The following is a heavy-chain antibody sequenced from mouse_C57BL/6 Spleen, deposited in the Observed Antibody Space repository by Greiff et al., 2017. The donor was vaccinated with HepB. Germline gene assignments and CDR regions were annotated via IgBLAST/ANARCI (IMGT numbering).Heavy chain of an antibody. Sequence: QVQLQQSGAELVKPGASVKLSCKASGYTFTEYTIHWVKQRSGQGLEWIGWFYPGSGSIKYNEKFKDKAALTADKSSSTVYMELSRLTSEDSAVYFCARHEDGYGNYVGAMDYWGQGTSVTVSS. CDR1: GYTFTEYT. D-gene: IGHD2-10*02. V-gene: IGHV1-62-2*01. CDR2: FYPGSGSI. CDR3: ARHEDGYGNYVGAMDY. J-gene: IGHJ4*01.